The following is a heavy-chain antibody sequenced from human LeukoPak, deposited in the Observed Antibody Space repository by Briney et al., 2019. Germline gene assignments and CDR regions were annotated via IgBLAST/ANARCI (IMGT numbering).Heavy chain of an antibody. CDR2: ISSSGSTI. V-gene: IGHV3-11*04. Sequence: GGSLRLSCAASGFTFSDYYMSWIRQAPGKGLEWVSYISSSGSTIYYADSVKGRFTISRDNAKNSLYLQMNSLRAEDTGVYYCARGGTSGGAPDYYYYMDVWGKGTTVTVSS. CDR3: ARGGTSGGAPDYYYYMDV. J-gene: IGHJ6*03. D-gene: IGHD6-19*01. CDR1: GFTFSDYY.